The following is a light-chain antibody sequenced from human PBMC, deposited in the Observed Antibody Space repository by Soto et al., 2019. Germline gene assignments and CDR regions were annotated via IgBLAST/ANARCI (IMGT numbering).Light chain of an antibody. CDR3: MQALHTGRT. J-gene: IGKJ1*01. V-gene: IGKV2-28*01. Sequence: DIVMTQSPLSLPVTPGEPASISCRSSQSLLHSNGYNYLDWYLQKPGQSPQLLIYLGSNRASGVPDRFSGSGSGTDFTLKISRVEAEDVGVYYCMQALHTGRTFGQGTKVEIK. CDR1: QSLLHSNGYNY. CDR2: LGS.